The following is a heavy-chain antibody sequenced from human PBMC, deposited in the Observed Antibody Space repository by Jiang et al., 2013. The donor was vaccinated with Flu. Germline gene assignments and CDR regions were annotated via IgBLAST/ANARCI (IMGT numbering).Heavy chain of an antibody. V-gene: IGHV3-66*01. CDR3: ARTTAVTSGAFDI. CDR2: IYSGGTT. J-gene: IGHJ3*02. CDR1: GITVSSND. Sequence: QLVESGGNLVQPGGSLRLSCAASGITVSSNDMSWVRQAPGKGLEWVSLIYSGGTTDYAESVKGRFTISRDNSKNTLYLHMNSLRPEDTAVYYCARTTAVTSGAFDIWGQGTMVTVSS. D-gene: IGHD4-17*01.